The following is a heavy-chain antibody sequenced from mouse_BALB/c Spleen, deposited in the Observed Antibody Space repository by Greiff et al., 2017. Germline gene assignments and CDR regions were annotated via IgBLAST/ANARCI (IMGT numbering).Heavy chain of an antibody. CDR2: IYPGDGDT. V-gene: IGHV1-80*01. Sequence: QVQLQQSGAELVRPGSSVKLSCKASGYAFSSYWMNWVKQRPGQGLEWIGQIYPGDGDTNYNGKFKGKATLTADKSSSTAYMPLSSLTSEDSAVYFCARGGLSGPYAMDYWGQGTSVTVSS. J-gene: IGHJ4*01. CDR1: GYAFSSYW. CDR3: ARGGLSGPYAMDY. D-gene: IGHD4-1*01.